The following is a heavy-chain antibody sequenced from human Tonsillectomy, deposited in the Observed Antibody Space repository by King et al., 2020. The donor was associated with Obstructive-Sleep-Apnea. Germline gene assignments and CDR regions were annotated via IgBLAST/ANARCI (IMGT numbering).Heavy chain of an antibody. CDR2: ISAYNGNT. Sequence: VQLVESGAEVKKPGASVKVSCKASGYTFTNYGITWVRQAPGQGPEWMGWISAYNGNTNYAHKLQGRVTMTTDTSTSTAYMEVRSLRSDDTAVYYCARVGGGYNLDFYYGMDVWGQGTTVTVSS. CDR1: GYTFTNYG. CDR3: ARVGGGYNLDFYYGMDV. J-gene: IGHJ6*02. D-gene: IGHD5-24*01. V-gene: IGHV1-18*01.